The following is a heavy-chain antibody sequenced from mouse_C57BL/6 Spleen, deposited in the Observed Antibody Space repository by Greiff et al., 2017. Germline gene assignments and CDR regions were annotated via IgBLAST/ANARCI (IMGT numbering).Heavy chain of an antibody. J-gene: IGHJ1*01. CDR1: GYSFTDYN. D-gene: IGHD1-1*01. CDR3: SAYYGTRYWYFDF. V-gene: IGHV1-39*01. CDR2: INPNYGTT. Sequence: EVQLQQSGPELVKPGASVKISCKASGYSFTDYNMNWVKQSNGKSLEWIGVINPNYGTTSYNQKFKGKATLTVDPSSSTAYMQLNSLTSEDSAVYYCSAYYGTRYWYFDFWFPGPTLPVSS.